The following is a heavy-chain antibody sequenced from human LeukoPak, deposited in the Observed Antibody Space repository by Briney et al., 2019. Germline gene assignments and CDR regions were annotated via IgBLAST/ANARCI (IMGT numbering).Heavy chain of an antibody. D-gene: IGHD5-24*01. CDR2: IISDGSST. V-gene: IGHV3-74*03. Sequence: PGGSLRLSCVASGFTFFTYWMHWVLQAPGKGLVWVSRIISDGSSTTYADSVKGRFTISRDNAKNSLYLQMNSLRAEDTAVYYCANGEWRWLQFGYYFDYWGQGTLVTVSS. CDR1: GFTFFTYW. J-gene: IGHJ4*02. CDR3: ANGEWRWLQFGYYFDY.